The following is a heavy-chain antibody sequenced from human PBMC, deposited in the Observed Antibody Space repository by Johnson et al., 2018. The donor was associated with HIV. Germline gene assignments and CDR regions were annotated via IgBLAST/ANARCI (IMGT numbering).Heavy chain of an antibody. V-gene: IGHV3-30-3*01. CDR1: GFTFSSCA. CDR3: ATPQGWSTLDASDI. CDR2: ISYDGSNK. D-gene: IGHD2-15*01. Sequence: VQLVESGGGVVQPGGSLRLSCAASGFTFSSCAMHWVRQAPGKGLEWVAVISYDGSNKYYADSVKGRYTISRDNSNNTLYVQMNSLRAEDTAVYYCATPQGWSTLDASDIWGQGTMVTVSS. J-gene: IGHJ3*02.